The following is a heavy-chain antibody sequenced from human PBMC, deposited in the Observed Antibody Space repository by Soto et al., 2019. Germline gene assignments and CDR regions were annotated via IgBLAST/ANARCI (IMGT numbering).Heavy chain of an antibody. V-gene: IGHV1-8*01. CDR3: ARELKDGYDAGDAFDI. D-gene: IGHD5-12*01. Sequence: ASVKVSCKASGYTFTRYDINWVRQATGQGLEWMGWMNPNSGNTGYAQKFQGRVTMTRNTSISTAYMELSSLRSEDTAVYYCARELKDGYDAGDAFDIWGQGTMVTVSS. J-gene: IGHJ3*02. CDR2: MNPNSGNT. CDR1: GYTFTRYD.